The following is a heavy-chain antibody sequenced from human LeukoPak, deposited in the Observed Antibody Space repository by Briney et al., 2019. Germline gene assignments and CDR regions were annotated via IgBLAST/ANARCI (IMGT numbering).Heavy chain of an antibody. Sequence: SVPLSLPCTVSSGSISSYYWSWIQHPPGKELEWIGYIYYSGTTNYNPSLKSRVTISVDTSKNQFSLKLSSVTAADTAVYYCARDGTLLAYGMDVWGQGTTVTVSS. CDR3: ARDGTLLAYGMDV. V-gene: IGHV4-59*01. J-gene: IGHJ6*02. CDR2: IYYSGTT. D-gene: IGHD2-21*02. CDR1: SGSISSYY.